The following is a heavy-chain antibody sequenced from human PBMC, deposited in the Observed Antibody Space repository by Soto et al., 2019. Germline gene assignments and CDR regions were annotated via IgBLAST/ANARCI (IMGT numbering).Heavy chain of an antibody. V-gene: IGHV3-53*01. CDR2: IYSGGST. D-gene: IGHD3-16*01. J-gene: IGHJ3*02. CDR1: GFTVSSNY. CDR3: AYLGDSDAFDI. Sequence: GGSLRLSCAASGFTVSSNYMSWVRQAPGKGLEWVSVIYSGGSTCYADSVKGRFTISRDNSKNTLYLQMNSLRAEDTAVYYCAYLGDSDAFDIWGQGTMVTVSS.